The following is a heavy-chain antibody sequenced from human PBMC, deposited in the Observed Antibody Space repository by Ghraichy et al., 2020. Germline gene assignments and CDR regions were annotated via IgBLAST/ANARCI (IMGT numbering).Heavy chain of an antibody. CDR2: IYHSGST. CDR1: GGSISSGGYS. D-gene: IGHD6-13*01. Sequence: SETLSLTCAVSGGSISSGGYSWSWIRQPPGKGLEWIGYIYHSGSTYYNPSLKSRVTISVDRSKNQFSLKLSPVTAADTAVYYCAREVAAEYYFDYWGQGTLVTVSS. V-gene: IGHV4-30-2*01. J-gene: IGHJ4*02. CDR3: AREVAAEYYFDY.